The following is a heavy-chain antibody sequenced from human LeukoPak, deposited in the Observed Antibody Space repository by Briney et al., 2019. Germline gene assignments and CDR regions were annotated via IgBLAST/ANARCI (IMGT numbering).Heavy chain of an antibody. D-gene: IGHD3-16*01. V-gene: IGHV4-34*01. CDR1: GGSFSGYY. J-gene: IGHJ3*01. CDR2: INHSGST. Sequence: SETLSHTCAVYGGSFSGYYWSWIRQPPGKGLEWIGEINHSGSTNYNPSLKSRVTISVDTSKNQFSLKLSSVTTADTAVYYCARRWVYDKRAFDAWGQGTMVTVSS. CDR3: ARRWVYDKRAFDA.